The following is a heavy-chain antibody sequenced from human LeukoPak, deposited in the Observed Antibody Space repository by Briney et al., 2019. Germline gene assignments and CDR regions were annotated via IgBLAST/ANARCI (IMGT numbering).Heavy chain of an antibody. CDR3: ARGRSGGDWFDP. CDR2: IHDTGST. D-gene: IGHD3-10*01. V-gene: IGHV4-59*12. CDR1: GGSIGSYY. J-gene: IGHJ5*02. Sequence: PSETLSLTCTVSGGSIGSYYWSWIRQPPGKGLEWIGYIHDTGSTKYNPSPKSRVTISADTSRNHLSLKLTSVTAADTAVYYCARGRSGGDWFDPWGQGTLVTVSS.